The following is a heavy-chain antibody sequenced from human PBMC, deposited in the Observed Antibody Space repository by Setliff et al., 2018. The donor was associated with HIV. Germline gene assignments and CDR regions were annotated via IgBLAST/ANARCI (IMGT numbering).Heavy chain of an antibody. CDR1: GGPVSPFS. Sequence: SETLSLTCSVSGGPVSPFSWTWVRQSPGKGLEWIGYLYISGNTDYNPSLRRRVTISRDTSTNEFSLILSSVTAADAGVDFCARVIKSALLNWGRGTMVTVSS. J-gene: IGHJ4*02. CDR3: ARVIKSALLN. V-gene: IGHV4-59*02. CDR2: LYISGNT.